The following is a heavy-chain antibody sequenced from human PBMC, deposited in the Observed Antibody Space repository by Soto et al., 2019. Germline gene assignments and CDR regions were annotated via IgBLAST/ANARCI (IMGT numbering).Heavy chain of an antibody. CDR2: IIPIFGTA. Sequence: GASVKVSCKASGYTFTGYYMHWVRQAPGQGLEWMGGIIPIFGTADYAQKFQGRVAITADASTSTAYMELSSLRSEDTAVYYCASAWGPSYYYGMDVLGQGTTVTVSS. J-gene: IGHJ6*02. V-gene: IGHV1-69*13. CDR1: GYTFTGYY. D-gene: IGHD3-16*01. CDR3: ASAWGPSYYYGMDV.